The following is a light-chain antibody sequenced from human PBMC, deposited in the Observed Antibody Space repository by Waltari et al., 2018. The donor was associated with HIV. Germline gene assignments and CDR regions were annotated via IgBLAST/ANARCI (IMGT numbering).Light chain of an antibody. J-gene: IGKJ4*01. V-gene: IGKV3-11*01. CDR2: DAS. Sequence: EIVLTQSPVTLSLSPGERATLSCRASQSVSTYLAWYQQKPGQAPSLLIYDASNRATGIPARFSGSGSGTDFTLTISSLEPEDFAVYYCQQRRNWPLTFGGGT. CDR1: QSVSTY. CDR3: QQRRNWPLT.